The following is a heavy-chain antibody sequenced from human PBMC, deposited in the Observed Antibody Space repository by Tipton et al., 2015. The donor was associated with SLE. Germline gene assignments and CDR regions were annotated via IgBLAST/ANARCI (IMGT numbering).Heavy chain of an antibody. J-gene: IGHJ4*02. CDR3: ARALRSSWRNYFDY. D-gene: IGHD6-13*01. CDR1: GGSISSYY. CDR2: IYTSGST. Sequence: TLSLTCTVSGGSISSYYWSWIRQPAGKGLEWIGRIYTSGSTNYNPSLKSRVTISVDTSKNQFSLKLSSVTAADTAVYYCARALRSSWRNYFDYWGQGTLVTVSS. V-gene: IGHV4-4*07.